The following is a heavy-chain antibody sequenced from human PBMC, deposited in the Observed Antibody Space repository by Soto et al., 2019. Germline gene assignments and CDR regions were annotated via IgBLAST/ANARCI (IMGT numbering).Heavy chain of an antibody. CDR2: ISASGGNI. CDR1: GFIFSDYA. CDR3: AKVAGGLGYFAL. J-gene: IGHJ2*01. D-gene: IGHD3-16*01. Sequence: PGGSLRLSCVASGFIFSDYATTWVRQAPGKGLEWVATISASGGNIEYTDSLKGRFTISRDNSKNTLYLQLNGLTADDTAVHYCAKVAGGLGYFALWGRGTLVTVSS. V-gene: IGHV3-23*01.